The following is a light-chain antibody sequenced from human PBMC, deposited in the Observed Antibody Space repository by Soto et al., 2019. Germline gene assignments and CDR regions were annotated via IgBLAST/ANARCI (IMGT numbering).Light chain of an antibody. V-gene: IGLV2-8*01. J-gene: IGLJ2*01. CDR2: EVS. Sequence: QSALTQPPSASGSPGQSVTISCTGTSSDVGGYNYVSWYQQHPGKAPKLMIYEVSKRPSGVPDRFSGSKSCNTASLTVSGLQAEDEADYYCSSYAGSNKYVVFGGGTKLTVL. CDR3: SSYAGSNKYVV. CDR1: SSDVGGYNY.